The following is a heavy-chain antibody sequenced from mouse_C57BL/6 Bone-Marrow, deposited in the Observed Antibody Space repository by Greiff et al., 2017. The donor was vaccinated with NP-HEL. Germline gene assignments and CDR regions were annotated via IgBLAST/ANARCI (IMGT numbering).Heavy chain of an antibody. CDR2: ISDGGSYT. V-gene: IGHV5-4*03. D-gene: IGHD1-1*01. CDR3: ARAGITTVVGAFDY. J-gene: IGHJ2*01. CDR1: GFTFSSYA. Sequence: EVNVVESGGGLVKPGGSLKLSCAASGFTFSSYAMSWVRQTPEKRLEWVATISDGGSYTYYPDNVKGRFTISRDNAKNNLYLQMSHLKSEDTAMYYCARAGITTVVGAFDYWGQGTTLTVSS.